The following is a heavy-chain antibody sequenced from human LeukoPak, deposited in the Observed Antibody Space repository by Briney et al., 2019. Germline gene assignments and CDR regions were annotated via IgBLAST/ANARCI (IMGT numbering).Heavy chain of an antibody. CDR2: IHPNSGGT. J-gene: IGHJ6*02. V-gene: IGHV1-2*02. CDR3: ARDGVVVAPFYYYYGMDV. Sequence: GASVKVSCKASGYTFTGYYMHWVRQAPGQGLEWMGWIHPNSGGTNYAQKFQGRVTMTRDTSISTAYMELSRLRSDDTAVYYCARDGVVVAPFYYYYGMDVWGQGTTVTVSS. D-gene: IGHD2-15*01. CDR1: GYTFTGYY.